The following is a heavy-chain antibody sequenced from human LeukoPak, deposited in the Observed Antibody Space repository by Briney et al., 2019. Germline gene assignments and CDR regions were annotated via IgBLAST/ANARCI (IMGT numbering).Heavy chain of an antibody. CDR3: AKGRDTSGRQNFDF. Sequence: GGSLRLSCEASGFTFTSYAMHWVRQAPGKGLEWVSSISASGSGTFYTDSMSGRFTISRDNAKKTLFLQMKNLRLGDTALYYCAKGRDTSGRQNFDFWGQGPLVTVSS. CDR2: ISASGSGT. J-gene: IGHJ4*02. D-gene: IGHD5-18*01. CDR1: GFTFTSYA. V-gene: IGHV3-23*01.